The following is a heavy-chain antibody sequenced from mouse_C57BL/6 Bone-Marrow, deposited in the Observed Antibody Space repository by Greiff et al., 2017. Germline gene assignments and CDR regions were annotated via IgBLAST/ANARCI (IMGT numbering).Heavy chain of an antibody. Sequence: QVQLQQPGAELVRPGSSVKLSCKASGYTFTSYWMHWVKQRPIQGLEWIGNINPYDSETNYNQKFKGKATLTVDKSSSTAYMQLSSLTSEVSAVXYCTGGPGFADWGQGTLVTVSA. CDR2: INPYDSET. CDR3: TGGPGFAD. V-gene: IGHV1-52*01. CDR1: GYTFTSYW. J-gene: IGHJ3*01.